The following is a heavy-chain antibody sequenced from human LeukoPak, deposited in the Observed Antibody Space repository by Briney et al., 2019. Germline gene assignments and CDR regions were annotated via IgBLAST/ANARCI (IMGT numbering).Heavy chain of an antibody. J-gene: IGHJ4*02. CDR1: GGSISNTNW. Sequence: PSETLSLTCDVSGGSISNTNWWSPVRQPPGQGLEWIGEVSLAGQTNYNPSLNGRVTMSLDESSNQLSLKLTSVTAADTAIYYCSRESGAFCPFGYWGQGTLVIVPS. CDR3: SRESGAFCPFGY. CDR2: VSLAGQT. D-gene: IGHD1-26*01. V-gene: IGHV4-4*02.